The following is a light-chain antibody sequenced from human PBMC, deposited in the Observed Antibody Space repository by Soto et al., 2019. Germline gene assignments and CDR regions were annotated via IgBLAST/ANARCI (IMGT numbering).Light chain of an antibody. J-gene: IGKJ1*01. V-gene: IGKV3-15*01. CDR2: GAS. Sequence: EIVLTQSPGTLSLSPGERATLSCRASQSVSSDLAWYHQKPGQAPRLLIYGASNRATGIPARFSGSGSGTEFTLTINSLQSEDFAVYYCQQYKNWPRTFGQGTKVDIK. CDR3: QQYKNWPRT. CDR1: QSVSSD.